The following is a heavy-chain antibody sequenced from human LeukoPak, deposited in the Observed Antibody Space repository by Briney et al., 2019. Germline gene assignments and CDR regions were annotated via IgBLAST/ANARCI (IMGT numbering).Heavy chain of an antibody. CDR1: GGTFSSYA. CDR3: AGDHYRSTWYYY. D-gene: IGHD6-13*01. CDR2: IIPIFGTA. Sequence: ASVKVSCKASGGTFSSYAISWVRQAPGQGLEWMGGIIPIFGTANYAQKFQGRVTITADESTSTAYMELSSLRSEDTAVYYCAGDHYRSTWYYYWGQGTLVTVSS. J-gene: IGHJ4*02. V-gene: IGHV1-69*01.